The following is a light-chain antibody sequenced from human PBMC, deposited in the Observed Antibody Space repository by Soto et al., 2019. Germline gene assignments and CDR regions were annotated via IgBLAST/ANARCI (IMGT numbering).Light chain of an antibody. CDR3: QQYNRYSYT. Sequence: DIPMTQSPSTLSASVGDRVTITCRASQSISSWLAWYQQKPGRAPKVLIYKASTLQSGVPSRFSGSGSGTEFTLTISSLQPDDFATYYCQQYNRYSYTFGQGTKLEIK. V-gene: IGKV1-5*03. J-gene: IGKJ2*01. CDR2: KAS. CDR1: QSISSW.